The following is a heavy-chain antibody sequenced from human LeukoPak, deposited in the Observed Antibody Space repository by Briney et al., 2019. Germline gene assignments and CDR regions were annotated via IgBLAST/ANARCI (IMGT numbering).Heavy chain of an antibody. Sequence: ASVKVSCKASGYTFTSNDINWVRQAAGQGLEWMGWINPHNGNAGYAQKFQGRVTMTRDTSISTVYMELNSLTSDDTAVYYCARIPQRVPHNWFDPWGQGTLVTVSS. CDR3: ARIPQRVPHNWFDP. J-gene: IGHJ5*02. D-gene: IGHD1-1*01. V-gene: IGHV1-8*01. CDR2: INPHNGNA. CDR1: GYTFTSND.